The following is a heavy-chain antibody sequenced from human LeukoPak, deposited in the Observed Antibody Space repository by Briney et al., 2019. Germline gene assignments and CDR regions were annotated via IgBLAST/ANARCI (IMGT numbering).Heavy chain of an antibody. V-gene: IGHV4-59*01. CDR2: IYYIGST. D-gene: IGHD6-19*01. CDR3: ARDWVPAAEVAGTHWYFDL. CDR1: GGSISSYY. Sequence: PSETLSLTCDVSGGSISSYYWSWIRQPPGKGLEWIGYIYYIGSTNYNPSLKSRVTISVDTSKNQFSLKLSSVTAADTAVYYCARDWVPAAEVAGTHWYFDLWGRGTLVTVSS. J-gene: IGHJ2*01.